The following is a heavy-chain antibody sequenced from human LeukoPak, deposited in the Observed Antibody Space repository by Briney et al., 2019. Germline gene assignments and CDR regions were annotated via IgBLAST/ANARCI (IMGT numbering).Heavy chain of an antibody. CDR2: MSVGSGLI. CDR1: GFTFSSYS. V-gene: IGHV3-21*01. Sequence: GGSLRLSCAASGFTFSSYSMNWIRQAPGKGLEWVSSMSVGSGLIYYAESVKGRFTVSRDNAKKSLYLQMNSLRAEDTSVYYCAREFEGTASGAGYWGQGTLVTVSS. D-gene: IGHD1-26*01. CDR3: AREFEGTASGAGY. J-gene: IGHJ4*02.